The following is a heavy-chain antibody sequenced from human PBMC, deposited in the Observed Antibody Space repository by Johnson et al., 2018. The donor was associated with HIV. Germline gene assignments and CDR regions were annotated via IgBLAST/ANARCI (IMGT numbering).Heavy chain of an antibody. Sequence: QVQLVESGGGVVQPGGSLRLSCAASGFTFSSYGMHWVRQAPGKGLEWVAFIQYDGSNKYYADSVKGRFTISRDNSKNTLYLQMNSLRAEDTAVYYCAKDTTQVLDTSSSLGAFDIWGQGTMVTVSS. CDR1: GFTFSSYG. CDR3: AKDTTQVLDTSSSLGAFDI. CDR2: IQYDGSNK. V-gene: IGHV3-30*02. D-gene: IGHD6-13*01. J-gene: IGHJ3*02.